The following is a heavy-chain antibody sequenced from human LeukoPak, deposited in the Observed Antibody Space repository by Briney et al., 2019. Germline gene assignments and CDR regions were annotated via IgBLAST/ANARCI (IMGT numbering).Heavy chain of an antibody. V-gene: IGHV1-2*06. Sequence: ASVKVSRQASGYTLTGYYMHWVRQAPGKGVEWVGRINPNSGGTNYAQKFQGRVTMTRDTSISTAYMELSRLRSDDTAVYYCARAGGGSSWPLVVDYWGQGTLVTVSS. J-gene: IGHJ4*02. CDR3: ARAGGGSSWPLVVDY. D-gene: IGHD6-13*01. CDR1: GYTLTGYY. CDR2: INPNSGGT.